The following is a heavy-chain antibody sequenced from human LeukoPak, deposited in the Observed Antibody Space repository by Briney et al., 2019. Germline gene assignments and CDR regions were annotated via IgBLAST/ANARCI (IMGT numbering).Heavy chain of an antibody. CDR1: GYTFTSCY. J-gene: IGHJ4*02. Sequence: ASVKVSCKASGYTFTSCYMHWVRQAPGQGLEWMGIINPSGGSTSYAQKFQGRVTMTRDTSTSTVYMELSSLRSEDTAVYYCARDPRPNYYDSSGQGQYSWGQGTLVTVSS. CDR2: INPSGGST. D-gene: IGHD3-22*01. V-gene: IGHV1-46*01. CDR3: ARDPRPNYYDSSGQGQYS.